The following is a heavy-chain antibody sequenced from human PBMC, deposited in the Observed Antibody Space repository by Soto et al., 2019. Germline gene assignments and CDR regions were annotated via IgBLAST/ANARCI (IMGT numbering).Heavy chain of an antibody. D-gene: IGHD2-2*01. CDR3: ARGGDQLLWSYYYYYMDV. V-gene: IGHV1-8*01. CDR1: GYTFTSYD. J-gene: IGHJ6*03. CDR2: MNPNSGNT. Sequence: QVQLVQSGAEVKKPGASVKVSCKASGYTFTSYDINWVRQATGQGLEWMGWMNPNSGNTGYAQKFQGRVTMTRNTSISTAYMELSSLRSEDTAVYYCARGGDQLLWSYYYYYMDVWGKGTTVTVSS.